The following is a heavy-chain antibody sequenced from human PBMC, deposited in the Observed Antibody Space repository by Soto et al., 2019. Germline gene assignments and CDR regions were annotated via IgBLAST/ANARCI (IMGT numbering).Heavy chain of an antibody. V-gene: IGHV3-48*01. CDR2: ISSSSSVI. CDR3: ARDLSWGSNWYYYMDV. CDR1: GFILSDCA. Sequence: EVQLVESGGGLVQPGGSRRLSCATSGFILSDCAMNWVRQAPGKGLEWVSYISSSSSVIDYADSVKGRFTVSRGNARNSLYLQMNSLRAEDTAVYYCARDLSWGSNWYYYMDVWGKGTTVTVSS. D-gene: IGHD7-27*01. J-gene: IGHJ6*03.